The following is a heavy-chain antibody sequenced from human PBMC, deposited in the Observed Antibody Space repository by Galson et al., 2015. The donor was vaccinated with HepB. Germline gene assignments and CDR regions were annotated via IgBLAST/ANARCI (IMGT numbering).Heavy chain of an antibody. CDR2: IWYDGSNK. J-gene: IGHJ6*02. Sequence: SLRLSCAASGFTFSSYGMHWVRQAPGKGLEWVAVIWYDGSNKYYADSVKGRFTISRDNSKNTLYLQMNSLRAEDTAVYYCARTSRSGFGELFIYYYYYGMDVWGQGTTVTVSS. V-gene: IGHV3-33*08. CDR1: GFTFSSYG. D-gene: IGHD3-10*01. CDR3: ARTSRSGFGELFIYYYYYGMDV.